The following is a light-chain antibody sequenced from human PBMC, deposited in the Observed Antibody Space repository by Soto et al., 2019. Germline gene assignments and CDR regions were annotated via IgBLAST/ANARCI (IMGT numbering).Light chain of an antibody. CDR3: SSYTSSSTLEYV. CDR1: SSDVGGYNY. CDR2: DIS. J-gene: IGLJ1*01. V-gene: IGLV2-14*01. Sequence: QSVLTQPASVSGSPGQSITISCTGTSSDVGGYNYVSWYQQHPGKAPKLVIYDISNRPSGVSNRFSGSKSGNTASLTISRLQAEDEADYYCSSYTSSSTLEYVFGTGTKVTVL.